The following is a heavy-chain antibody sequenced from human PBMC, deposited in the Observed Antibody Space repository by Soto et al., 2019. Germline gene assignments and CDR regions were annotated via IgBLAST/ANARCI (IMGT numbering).Heavy chain of an antibody. Sequence: GGSLRLSCAASGFTVSSNYMSWVRQAPGKGLEWVSVIYSGGSTYYADAVKGRFTISRDNSKNTLYLQMNSLRAEVTAVYYCASSNKMGATDDAFDIWGQGTMVTVSS. CDR3: ASSNKMGATDDAFDI. CDR1: GFTVSSNY. D-gene: IGHD1-26*01. V-gene: IGHV3-66*01. J-gene: IGHJ3*02. CDR2: IYSGGST.